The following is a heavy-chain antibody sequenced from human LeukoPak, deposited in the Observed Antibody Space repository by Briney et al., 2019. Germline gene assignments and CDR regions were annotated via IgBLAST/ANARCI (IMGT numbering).Heavy chain of an antibody. CDR1: GFTFDDYA. Sequence: GGSLRLSCAASGFTFDDYAMHWVRQAPGKGLEWVSGISWNSGSIGYADSVKGRFTISRDNAKNSLYLQMNSLRAEDTALYYCAKASYYEILTGFPDFWGQGTLVTVSS. D-gene: IGHD3-9*01. V-gene: IGHV3-9*01. CDR2: ISWNSGSI. CDR3: AKASYYEILTGFPDF. J-gene: IGHJ4*02.